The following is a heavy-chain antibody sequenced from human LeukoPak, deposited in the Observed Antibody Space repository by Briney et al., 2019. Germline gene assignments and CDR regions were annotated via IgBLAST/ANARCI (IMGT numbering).Heavy chain of an antibody. J-gene: IGHJ4*02. V-gene: IGHV1-69*02. CDR1: GGTFSSYT. Sequence: SVKVSCKASGGTFSSYTISWVRQAPGQGLEWMGRIIPILGIANYAQKFQGRVTITADKSTSTAYMELSSLRSEDTAVYYCAREAHNRSSTSCYFKGGIFDYWGQGTLVTVSS. CDR2: IIPILGIA. D-gene: IGHD2-2*01. CDR3: AREAHNRSSTSCYFKGGIFDY.